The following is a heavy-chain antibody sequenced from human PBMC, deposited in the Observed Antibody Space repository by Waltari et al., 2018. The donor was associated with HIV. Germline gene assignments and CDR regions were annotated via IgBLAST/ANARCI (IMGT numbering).Heavy chain of an antibody. Sequence: EVQLVESGGGLVKPGGSLRLSCAASGFTFSSYSMNWVRQAPGKGLEVVPSSSSSSSYICYADSVKGRFTISRDNAKNSLYLQMNSLRAEDTAVYYCASLASGIAARPFDYWGQETRVTVSS. D-gene: IGHD6-6*01. CDR2: SSSSSSYI. CDR3: ASLASGIAARPFDY. CDR1: GFTFSSYS. V-gene: IGHV3-21*01. J-gene: IGHJ4*02.